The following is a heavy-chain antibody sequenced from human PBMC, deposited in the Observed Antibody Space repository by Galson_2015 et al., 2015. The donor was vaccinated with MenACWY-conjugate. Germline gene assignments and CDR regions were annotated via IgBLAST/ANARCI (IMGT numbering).Heavy chain of an antibody. Sequence: SLRLSCAASGFTFSIYAMSWVRQTPGKGLVWVSAVSGSGGSTYYADSVKGRFTISRDNSKNTLHLQMNSLRAEDTAVYYCAKDTLMISFGGVIAHFDYWGQGTLVTVSS. CDR3: AKDTLMISFGGVIAHFDY. J-gene: IGHJ4*02. V-gene: IGHV3-23*01. CDR2: VSGSGGST. D-gene: IGHD3-16*02. CDR1: GFTFSIYA.